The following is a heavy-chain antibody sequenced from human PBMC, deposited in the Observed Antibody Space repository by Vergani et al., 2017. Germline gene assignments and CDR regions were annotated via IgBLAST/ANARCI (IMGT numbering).Heavy chain of an antibody. V-gene: IGHV4-4*02. CDR2: IYHSGST. CDR3: ASVAVAGSASFYFDY. CDR1: GGSISSSNW. Sequence: QVQLQESGPGLVKPSGTLSLTCAVSGGSISSSNWWSWVRQHPGKGLEWIGEIYHSGSTNYNPSLKSRVTISVDKSKNQFSLELSSVTAADTAVYYCASVAVAGSASFYFDYWGQGTLVTVSS. J-gene: IGHJ4*02. D-gene: IGHD6-19*01.